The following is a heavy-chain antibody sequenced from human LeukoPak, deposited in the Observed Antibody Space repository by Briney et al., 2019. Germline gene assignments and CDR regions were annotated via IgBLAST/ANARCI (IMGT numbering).Heavy chain of an antibody. CDR1: GFTFSSYS. J-gene: IGHJ4*02. CDR2: ISSSSSYI. D-gene: IGHD3-10*01. V-gene: IGHV3-21*01. Sequence: GGSLRLSCAASGFTFSSYSMNWVRQAPGKGLEWVSSISSSSSYIYYADSVEGRFTISRDNAKNSLYLQMNSLRAEDTAVYYCARGESRGFDYWGQGTLVTVSS. CDR3: ARGESRGFDY.